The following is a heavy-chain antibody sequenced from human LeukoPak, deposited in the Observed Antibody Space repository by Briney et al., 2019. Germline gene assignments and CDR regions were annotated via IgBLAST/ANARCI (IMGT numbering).Heavy chain of an antibody. Sequence: GGSLRLSCAASGFTFDDYGMSWVRQAPGKGLEWVSYISSSGSTIYYADSVKGRFTVSRDNSKNTLYLQMNSLRAEDTAVYYCAKRRYSGYDPSHGDYFDYWGQGTLVTVSS. D-gene: IGHD5-12*01. CDR1: GFTFDDYG. CDR3: AKRRYSGYDPSHGDYFDY. CDR2: ISSSGSTI. V-gene: IGHV3-23*01. J-gene: IGHJ4*02.